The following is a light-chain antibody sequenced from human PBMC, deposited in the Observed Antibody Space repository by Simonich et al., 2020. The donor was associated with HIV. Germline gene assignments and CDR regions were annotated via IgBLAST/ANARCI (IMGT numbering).Light chain of an antibody. CDR2: AAS. Sequence: DIQITQSPSSLSASVGDRVTITCRASQDISNSLVWYHQKPGKAPKILLYAASRLESGVPSRFSGSGSGTDYTLTISSLQPEDFATYYCQQFYTSVVTVGGGTKVEI. CDR1: QDISNS. J-gene: IGKJ4*01. CDR3: QQFYTSVVT. V-gene: IGKV1-NL1*01.